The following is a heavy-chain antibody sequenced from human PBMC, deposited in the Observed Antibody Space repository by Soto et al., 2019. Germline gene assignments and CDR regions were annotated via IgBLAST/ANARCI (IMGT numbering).Heavy chain of an antibody. CDR3: AKDNGVAAQTGLFDY. CDR1: GFTFDDYA. D-gene: IGHD6-13*01. V-gene: IGHV3-9*01. Sequence: EVQLVESGGGLVQPGRSLRLSCAASGFTFDDYAMHWVRQAPGKGLEWVSGISWNSGSIGYADSVKGRFTISRDNAKNSLYLQMNSLRAEDTALYYCAKDNGVAAQTGLFDYWGQGTLVTVSS. J-gene: IGHJ4*02. CDR2: ISWNSGSI.